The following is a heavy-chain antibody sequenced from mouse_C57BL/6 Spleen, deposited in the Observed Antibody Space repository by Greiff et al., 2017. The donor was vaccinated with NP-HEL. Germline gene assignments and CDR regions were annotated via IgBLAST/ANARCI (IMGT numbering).Heavy chain of an antibody. CDR1: GYTFTSYW. D-gene: IGHD2-2*01. Sequence: QVQLQQPGAELVKPGATVKMSCKASGYTFTSYWITWVKQRPGQGLEWIGDIYPGSGSTNYNEKFKSKATLTVDTSTSTAYMQRSSLTSEDSAVYSCARNYYGYDGGYFDYWGQGTTLTVSS. J-gene: IGHJ2*01. CDR2: IYPGSGST. V-gene: IGHV1-55*01. CDR3: ARNYYGYDGGYFDY.